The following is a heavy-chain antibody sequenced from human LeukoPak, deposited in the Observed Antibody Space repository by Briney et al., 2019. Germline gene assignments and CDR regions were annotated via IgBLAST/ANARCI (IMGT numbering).Heavy chain of an antibody. CDR3: TRGSSGRRDN. CDR2: MNLNSGDT. Sequence: GASVKVSCKASGYTFTSCDINWVRQATGQGLEWMGWMNLNSGDTGYGQSFQGRITMTRDISIGTAYMELSNLTSEDTAIYYCTRGSSGRRDNWGQGTLVIVSP. J-gene: IGHJ4*02. D-gene: IGHD6-19*01. CDR1: GYTFTSCD. V-gene: IGHV1-8*01.